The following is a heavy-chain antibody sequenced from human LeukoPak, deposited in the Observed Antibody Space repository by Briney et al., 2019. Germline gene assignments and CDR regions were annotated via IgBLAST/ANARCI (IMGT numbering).Heavy chain of an antibody. Sequence: PSETLSLTCTVSGDSVSSGSYYWGWMRQPPGKGLEWIGYIYYSGSTNYNPSLKSQLTISLDTSKNQFSLKLSSVTAADTAAYYCARVRITPLCFGEPWGQGTLVTVSS. V-gene: IGHV4-61*01. CDR3: ARVRITPLCFGEP. J-gene: IGHJ5*02. CDR2: IYYSGST. CDR1: GDSVSSGSYY. D-gene: IGHD3-10*01.